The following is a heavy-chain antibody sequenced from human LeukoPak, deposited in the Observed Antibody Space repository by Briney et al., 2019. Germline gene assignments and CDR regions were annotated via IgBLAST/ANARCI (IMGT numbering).Heavy chain of an antibody. J-gene: IGHJ4*02. CDR1: GYSISSGYY. D-gene: IGHD3-10*01. CDR3: ARGPYLWFGELLY. Sequence: MTSETPSLTCAVSGYSISSGYYWGWIRQPPGKGLEWIGSIYHSGSTYYNPSLKSRVTISVDTSKNQFSLKLSSVTAADTAVYYCARGPYLWFGELLYWGQGTLVTVSS. CDR2: IYHSGST. V-gene: IGHV4-38-2*01.